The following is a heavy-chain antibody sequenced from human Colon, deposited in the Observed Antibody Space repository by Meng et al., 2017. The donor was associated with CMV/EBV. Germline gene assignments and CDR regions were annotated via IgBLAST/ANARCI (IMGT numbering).Heavy chain of an antibody. Sequence: QEPLVTLWAKVKTPGASVTCSCTASGYTFTGFYKQWVPQAPGQGLEWMGWINPKSGDTIYEQKFQGRVTMTRDTSISTVYMDLNSLRSDDTAVYFCARDLWSGSSDYFDYWGQGTLVTVSS. J-gene: IGHJ4*02. CDR2: INPKSGDT. D-gene: IGHD3-3*01. V-gene: IGHV1-2*02. CDR1: GYTFTGFY. CDR3: ARDLWSGSSDYFDY.